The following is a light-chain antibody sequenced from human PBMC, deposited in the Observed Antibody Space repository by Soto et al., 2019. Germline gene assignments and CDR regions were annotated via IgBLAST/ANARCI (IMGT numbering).Light chain of an antibody. J-gene: IGKJ3*01. V-gene: IGKV1-33*01. CDR2: DAS. CDR1: HDITSY. CDR3: QNCDYLPI. Sequence: DIQMTKAPSYLAASVGDRVTITCQESHDITSYFNWYQHKTVKAPKLLIYDASILEAGVTSRFSVSVSGTDFNFSISCLQPEDVATYYCQNCDYLPIFGPVTKVYLK.